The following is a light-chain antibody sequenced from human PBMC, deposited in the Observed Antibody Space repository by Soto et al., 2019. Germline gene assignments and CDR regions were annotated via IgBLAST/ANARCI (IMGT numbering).Light chain of an antibody. CDR2: GAS. V-gene: IGKV3-20*01. CDR3: QQYAGSPRT. CDR1: QSIYSNY. Sequence: EIVLTQSPGTLSLSPGERATLSCRASQSIYSNYLAWYQQNPGQAPRLLIYGASSRATGIPDRFSGSGSGTDFTLTISRLEPEDFAVYFCQQYAGSPRTFDQGTKVEIK. J-gene: IGKJ1*01.